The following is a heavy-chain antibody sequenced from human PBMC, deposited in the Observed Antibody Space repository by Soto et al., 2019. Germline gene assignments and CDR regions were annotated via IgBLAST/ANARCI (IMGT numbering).Heavy chain of an antibody. D-gene: IGHD1-1*01. CDR2: IDWDDDK. Sequence: SGPTLVNPTQTLTLTCTFSGFSLSTSGMCVSWIRQPPGKALEWLARIDWDDDKYYSTSLKTRLTISKDTSKNQVVLTMTNMDPVDTATYYCARIRFRGTTGTTSEINYYYYYGMDVWGQGTTVTVSS. V-gene: IGHV2-70*11. J-gene: IGHJ6*02. CDR3: ARIRFRGTTGTTSEINYYYYYGMDV. CDR1: GFSLSTSGMC.